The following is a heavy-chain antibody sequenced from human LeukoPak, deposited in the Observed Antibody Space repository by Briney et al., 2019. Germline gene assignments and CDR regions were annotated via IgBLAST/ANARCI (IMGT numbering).Heavy chain of an antibody. J-gene: IGHJ4*02. V-gene: IGHV3-23*01. CDR2: ISGSGGST. CDR1: GFTFSSHT. Sequence: GGSLRLSCAASGFTFSSHTMSWVRQAPGKGLEWVSAISGSGGSTYYADSVKGRFTISRDNSKNTLYLQMNSLRAEDTAVYYCAKASREGWLQFISWGQGTLVTVSS. D-gene: IGHD5-24*01. CDR3: AKASREGWLQFIS.